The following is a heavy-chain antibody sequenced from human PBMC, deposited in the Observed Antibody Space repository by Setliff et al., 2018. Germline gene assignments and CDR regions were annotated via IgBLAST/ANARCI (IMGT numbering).Heavy chain of an antibody. CDR1: GDSIFDNY. J-gene: IGHJ4*02. V-gene: IGHV4-59*08. CDR3: ARLSPYNTGPPFDY. Sequence: LSLTCSVSGDSIFDNYWSWIRQSPGRGLEWIAYISYTGSTNYNPSLKSRVTISLDTSKNHFSLNLRSVTAAVTAVYYCARLSPYNTGPPFDYWGQGTLVTVSS. CDR2: ISYTGST. D-gene: IGHD2-8*02.